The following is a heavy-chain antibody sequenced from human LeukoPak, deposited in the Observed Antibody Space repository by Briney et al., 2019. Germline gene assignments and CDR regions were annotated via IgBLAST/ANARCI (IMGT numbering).Heavy chain of an antibody. J-gene: IGHJ4*02. CDR3: ARWKVGSFDY. CDR1: GDSITNYY. V-gene: IGHV4-59*01. D-gene: IGHD1-1*01. CDR2: VHSSGNT. Sequence: PSETLSLTCTVSGDSITNYYWSWIRQPPGKGLEWVGYVHSSGNTNYSPSLKSRATISLDKSKVQFFLKLTSVTAADSAVYYCARWKVGSFDYWGQGTLVSVSS.